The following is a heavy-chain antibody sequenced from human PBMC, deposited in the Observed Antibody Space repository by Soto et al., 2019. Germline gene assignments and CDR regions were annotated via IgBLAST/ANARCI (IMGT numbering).Heavy chain of an antibody. CDR3: ARRNYVGLYFDY. D-gene: IGHD1-7*01. V-gene: IGHV3-23*01. J-gene: IGHJ4*02. CDR1: GFTFSSYA. CDR2: ISGSGDST. Sequence: EVQLLESGGGLVQPGGSLRLSCAASGFTFSSYAMSWVRQAPGKGLEWVSVISGSGDSTYYADSVKGRFTISRDNSKNTLYRQMNSLRAEDTAVYYCARRNYVGLYFDYWGQGTLVTVSS.